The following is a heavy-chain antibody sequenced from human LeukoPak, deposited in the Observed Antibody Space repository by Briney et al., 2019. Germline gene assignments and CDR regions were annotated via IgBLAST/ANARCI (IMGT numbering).Heavy chain of an antibody. CDR1: GGSFSGYY. Sequence: PETLSLTCAVYGGSFSGYYWSWIRQPPGKGLEWIGEINHSGSTNYNPSLKSRVTISVDTSKNQFSLKLSSVTAADTAVYYCASSSGTTEDAFDIWGQGTMVTVSS. CDR2: INHSGST. D-gene: IGHD1-1*01. J-gene: IGHJ3*02. CDR3: ASSSGTTEDAFDI. V-gene: IGHV4-34*01.